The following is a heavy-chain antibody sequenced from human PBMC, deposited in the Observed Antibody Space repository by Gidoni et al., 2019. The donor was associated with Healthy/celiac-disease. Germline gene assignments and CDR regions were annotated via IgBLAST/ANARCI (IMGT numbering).Heavy chain of an antibody. J-gene: IGHJ4*02. V-gene: IGHV4-59*08. D-gene: IGHD6-6*01. CDR1: GGSISSYY. CDR3: ARHRRIAAIDY. Sequence: QVQLQDSGPGLVQPSETLSLTCTVSGGSISSYYWSWIRQPPGKGLEWIGYIYYSGSTNYNPSLKSRVTISVDTSKNQFSLKLSSVTAADTAVYYCARHRRIAAIDYWGQGTLVTVSS. CDR2: IYYSGST.